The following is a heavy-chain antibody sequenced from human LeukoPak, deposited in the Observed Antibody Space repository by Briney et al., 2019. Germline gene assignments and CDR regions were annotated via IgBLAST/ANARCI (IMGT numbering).Heavy chain of an antibody. V-gene: IGHV3-23*01. Sequence: PGGSLRLSCAASGLSFSFYAMSWVRQAPGKGLEWVSIISASGATTFYADSVRGRFTISRDNSENTLYLELNSLRDEDTAMYHCAKKGTSWSPRFDPWGQGILVTVSS. CDR1: GLSFSFYA. J-gene: IGHJ5*02. CDR2: ISASGATT. CDR3: AKKGTSWSPRFDP. D-gene: IGHD6-13*01.